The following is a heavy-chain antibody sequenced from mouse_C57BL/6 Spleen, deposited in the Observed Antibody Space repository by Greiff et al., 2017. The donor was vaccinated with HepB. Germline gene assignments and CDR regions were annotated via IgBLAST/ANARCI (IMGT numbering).Heavy chain of an antibody. J-gene: IGHJ4*01. D-gene: IGHD2-1*01. CDR2: ISSGSSTI. V-gene: IGHV5-17*01. CDR3: ASRIYYGNLYAMDY. CDR1: GFTFSDYG. Sequence: EVQLVESGGGLVKPGGSLKLSCAASGFTFSDYGMHWVRQAPEKGLEWVAYISSGSSTIYYADTVKGRFTISRDNAKNTLFLQMTSLRSEDTAMYYCASRIYYGNLYAMDYWGQGTSVTVSS.